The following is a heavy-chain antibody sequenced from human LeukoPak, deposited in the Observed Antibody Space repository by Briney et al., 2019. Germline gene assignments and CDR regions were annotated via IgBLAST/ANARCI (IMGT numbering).Heavy chain of an antibody. CDR2: ISGSGGST. V-gene: IGHV3-23*01. CDR3: AKVGEMNYYYYYYMDV. CDR1: GFTFSSYA. J-gene: IGHJ6*03. Sequence: GGSLRLSCAASGFTFSSYAMSWVRQAPGEGLEWVSAISGSGGSTYYADSVKGRFTISRDNSKNTLYLQMNSLRAEDTAVYYCAKVGEMNYYYYYYMDVWGKGTTVTVSS. D-gene: IGHD5-24*01.